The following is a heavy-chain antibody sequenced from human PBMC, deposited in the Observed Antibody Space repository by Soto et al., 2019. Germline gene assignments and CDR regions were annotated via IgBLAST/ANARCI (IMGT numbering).Heavy chain of an antibody. J-gene: IGHJ3*02. V-gene: IGHV3-30*18. Sequence: QVQLVESGGGVVQPGRSLRLSCAASGFTFSSYGMHWVRQAPGKGLEWVAVISYDGSNKYYADSVKGRFTISRDNSKNTLYMQKSSLRAEDTAVYYCAKDQSSGWYYDAFDIWGQGTMVTVSS. CDR1: GFTFSSYG. CDR3: AKDQSSGWYYDAFDI. CDR2: ISYDGSNK. D-gene: IGHD6-19*01.